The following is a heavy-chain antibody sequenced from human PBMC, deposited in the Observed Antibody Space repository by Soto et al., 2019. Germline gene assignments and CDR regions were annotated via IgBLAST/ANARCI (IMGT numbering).Heavy chain of an antibody. CDR1: GFTFSNYA. Sequence: LSLTCAASGFTFSNYAMSWVRQAPGKGLEWVSAISGSGGSTYYADSVKGRFTISRDNSKNTLYLQMNSLRAEDTAVYYCAKPQSIAARPGFDYWGQGTLVTVSS. CDR3: AKPQSIAARPGFDY. D-gene: IGHD6-6*01. J-gene: IGHJ4*02. V-gene: IGHV3-23*01. CDR2: ISGSGGST.